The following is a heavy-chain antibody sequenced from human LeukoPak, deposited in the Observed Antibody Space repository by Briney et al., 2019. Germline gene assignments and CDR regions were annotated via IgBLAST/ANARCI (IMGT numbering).Heavy chain of an antibody. V-gene: IGHV3-66*01. CDR3: SRTFTRILTGYYQLDY. J-gene: IGHJ4*02. CDR2: IYSGGST. CDR1: GFTVSSNY. D-gene: IGHD3-9*01. Sequence: PGGSLRLSCAASGFTVSSNYMSWVRQAPGKGLAGVSVIYSGGSTYYADSVKGRFTISRDNPKNTLYLQMNSLRAEDTAVYYCSRTFTRILTGYYQLDYWGQGTLVTVSS.